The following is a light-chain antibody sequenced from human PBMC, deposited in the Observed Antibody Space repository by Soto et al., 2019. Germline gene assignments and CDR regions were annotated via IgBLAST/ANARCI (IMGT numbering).Light chain of an antibody. CDR3: MQALQTPRT. Sequence: DIVMTQSPLSLPVTPGEPASISCRSSQSLLHSNGYNYLDWYLQKPGQSPQLLIYLGSNRASGVPDRFSGSGSGTDFTLKISRVEAEDVGVYYCMQALQTPRTFGQGTKEDIK. V-gene: IGKV2-28*01. J-gene: IGKJ1*01. CDR2: LGS. CDR1: QSLLHSNGYNY.